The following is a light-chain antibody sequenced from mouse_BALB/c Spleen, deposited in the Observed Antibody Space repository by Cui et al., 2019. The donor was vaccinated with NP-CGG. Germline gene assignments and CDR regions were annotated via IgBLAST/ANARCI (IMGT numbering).Light chain of an antibody. V-gene: IGLV1*01. CDR1: TGAVTTSNY. Sequence: QAVETQESAITTSPGETVTLTCRSSTGAVTTSNYANWVQEKPDHLFTGLIGGTNNRVPGVPARFSGSLIGDKAALTITGAQTEDEAIYFCALWYSNHWVFGGGTKLTVL. J-gene: IGLJ1*01. CDR3: ALWYSNHWV. CDR2: GTN.